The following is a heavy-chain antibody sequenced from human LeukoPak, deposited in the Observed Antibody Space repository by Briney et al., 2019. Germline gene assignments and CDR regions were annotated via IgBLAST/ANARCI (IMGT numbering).Heavy chain of an antibody. J-gene: IGHJ1*01. CDR3: ANPGVAFSNGYFQH. V-gene: IGHV3-23*01. CDR1: GFTFSSYA. CDR2: ISGSGGST. Sequence: GGSLRLSCAASGFTFSSYAVSWVRQAPGKGLEWVSAISGSGGSTYYADSVKGRFTISRDNSKNTLYLQMNSLRAEDTAVYYCANPGVAFSNGYFQHWGQGTLVTVSS. D-gene: IGHD2-8*01.